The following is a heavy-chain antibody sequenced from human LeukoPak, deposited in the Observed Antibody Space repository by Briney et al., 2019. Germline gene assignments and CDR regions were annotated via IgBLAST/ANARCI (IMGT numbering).Heavy chain of an antibody. J-gene: IGHJ6*01. V-gene: IGHV4-59*01. Sequence: SETLSLTCTVSGGSISTYYWTWIRQPPGKRLEWIGFSHYSGSTNYNPSLKSRVTMSVDTSTNQFSLKLNSVTAADTAVYYCARAARGEGRAASGFYGVDGWGQGTTVTVSS. CDR3: ARAARGEGRAASGFYGVDG. CDR1: GGSISTYY. D-gene: IGHD1-26*01. CDR2: SHYSGST.